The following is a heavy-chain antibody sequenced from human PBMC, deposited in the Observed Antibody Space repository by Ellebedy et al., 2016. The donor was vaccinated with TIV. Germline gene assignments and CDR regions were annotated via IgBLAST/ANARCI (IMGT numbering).Heavy chain of an antibody. J-gene: IGHJ5*02. CDR1: GVTVSNNY. CDR3: IKEKDPGGGFP. Sequence: PGGSLRLSCAASGVTVSNNYMTWVRQAPGKGLECVSVIYSGGTTYYTDSVKGRFTITRDDAKNALYLQMNSLRPEDSALYYCIKEKDPGGGFPWGQGTLVTVSS. D-gene: IGHD2-15*01. V-gene: IGHV3-53*05. CDR2: IYSGGTT.